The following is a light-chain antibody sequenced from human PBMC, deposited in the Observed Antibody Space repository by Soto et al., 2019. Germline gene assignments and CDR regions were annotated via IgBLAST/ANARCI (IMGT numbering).Light chain of an antibody. J-gene: IGKJ3*01. Sequence: EIVLTQSPATLSLSPGERATLSCRASQSVSSYLAWYQQKPGQAPRLLIYDASNRATGIPARFSGSGSGTDFTLTISRLETEDFAVYYCQQRSNWPPLFTFGPGNKVDIK. CDR1: QSVSSY. CDR3: QQRSNWPPLFT. CDR2: DAS. V-gene: IGKV3-11*01.